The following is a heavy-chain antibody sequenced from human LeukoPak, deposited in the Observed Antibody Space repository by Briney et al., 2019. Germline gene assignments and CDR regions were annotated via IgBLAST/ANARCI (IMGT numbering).Heavy chain of an antibody. CDR1: GYTFTSYG. V-gene: IGHV1-18*01. CDR3: ARDREGYCSSTSCYHRLDP. J-gene: IGHJ5*02. Sequence: GASVKVSCKASGYTFTSYGISWVRQAPGQGLEWMGWISAYNGNTNYAQKLQGRVTMTTDTSTSTAYMELRSLRSDDTAVYYCARDREGYCSSTSCYHRLDPWGQGILVTVSS. D-gene: IGHD2-2*01. CDR2: ISAYNGNT.